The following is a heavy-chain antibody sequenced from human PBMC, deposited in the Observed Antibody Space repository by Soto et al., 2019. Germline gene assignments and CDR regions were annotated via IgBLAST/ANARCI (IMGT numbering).Heavy chain of an antibody. CDR1: GGSFSGYY. D-gene: IGHD3-10*01. J-gene: IGHJ2*01. V-gene: IGHV4-34*01. Sequence: QVHLQQWGAGLLKPSETLSLTCAVYGGSFSGYYWNWIRQPPGKGLEWIGEINHSGSTYYNPSLKSRVTISLGTSNKQFSLKLSSVAAAHTAVYYCARGRGDGDNQAWSFDLWGRGTLVTVSS. CDR2: INHSGST. CDR3: ARGRGDGDNQAWSFDL.